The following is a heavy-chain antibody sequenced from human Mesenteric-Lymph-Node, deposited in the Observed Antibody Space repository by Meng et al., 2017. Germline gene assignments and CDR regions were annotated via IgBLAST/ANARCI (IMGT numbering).Heavy chain of an antibody. CDR1: GFIFDGYS. J-gene: IGHJ3*02. CDR3: ATEPYVNSGNGAFDI. V-gene: IGHV3-43D*04. D-gene: IGHD3-10*01. Sequence: GGSLRLSCAASGFIFDGYSMHWVRQAPGKGLEWVSLISWDGGRTYYADSVKGRFTISRDNSKNTLYLQMNSLRAEDTAVYYCATEPYVNSGNGAFDIWGQGTTVTVSS. CDR2: ISWDGGRT.